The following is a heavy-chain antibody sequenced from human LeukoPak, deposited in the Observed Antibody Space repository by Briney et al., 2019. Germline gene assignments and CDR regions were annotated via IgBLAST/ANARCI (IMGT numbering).Heavy chain of an antibody. Sequence: GASVKVSCNASGYTFTAYYIHWVRQAPGQGLEWMRWISAYNGNTNYAQKLQGRVTMTTDTSTSTAYMELRSLRSDDTAVYYCATPHYYDSSGYLNYWGQGTLVTVSS. D-gene: IGHD3-22*01. CDR2: ISAYNGNT. CDR1: GYTFTAYY. V-gene: IGHV1-18*04. CDR3: ATPHYYDSSGYLNY. J-gene: IGHJ4*02.